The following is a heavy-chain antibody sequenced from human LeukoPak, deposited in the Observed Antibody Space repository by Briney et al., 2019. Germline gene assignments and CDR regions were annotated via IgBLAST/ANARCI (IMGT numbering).Heavy chain of an antibody. Sequence: GSSVKVSRKASGGTFSSYAISWVRQAPGQGLEWMGGIIPIFGTANYAQKFQGRVTITADGSTSTAYMELSSLRSEDTAVYYCALGNSYYDSSGYYYVYWGQGTLVTVSS. D-gene: IGHD3-22*01. J-gene: IGHJ4*02. V-gene: IGHV1-69*01. CDR2: IIPIFGTA. CDR1: GGTFSSYA. CDR3: ALGNSYYDSSGYYYVY.